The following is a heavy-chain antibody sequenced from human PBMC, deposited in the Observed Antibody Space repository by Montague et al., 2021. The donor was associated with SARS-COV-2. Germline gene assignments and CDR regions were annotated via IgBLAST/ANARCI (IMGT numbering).Heavy chain of an antibody. Sequence: SQTLSLTYTVSGGSISSGSYYWSWIRQPAGKGLEWIGRIYTSGSTNYNPSLKSRVTISVDTSKNQFSLKLSSVTAADTAVCYCARDPLYYYDNSGLLLDWYFDLWGHGTLVTVSS. CDR2: IYTSGST. V-gene: IGHV4-61*02. J-gene: IGHJ2*01. CDR1: GGSISSGSYY. D-gene: IGHD3-22*01. CDR3: ARDPLYYYDNSGLLLDWYFDL.